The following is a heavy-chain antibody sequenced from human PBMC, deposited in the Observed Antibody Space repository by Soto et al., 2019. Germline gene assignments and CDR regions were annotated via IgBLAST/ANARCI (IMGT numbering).Heavy chain of an antibody. V-gene: IGHV3-23*01. D-gene: IGHD3-16*01. CDR2: ISATGGGT. CDR1: GFKFSNYA. CDR3: AKDRRAGGNSAFYFDF. Sequence: PGGSLRLSCAASGFKFSNYAMSWVRQAPGKGLEWVSLISATGGGTYYVDSVKGRSTISRDNSHNTLYLQVHSLTAEDTAVYYCAKDRRAGGNSAFYFDFWGQGAQVTVSS. J-gene: IGHJ4*02.